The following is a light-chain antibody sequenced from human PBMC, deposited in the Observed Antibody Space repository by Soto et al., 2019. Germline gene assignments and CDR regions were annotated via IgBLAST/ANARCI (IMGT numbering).Light chain of an antibody. CDR1: QSVSSN. V-gene: IGKV3-15*01. CDR2: GAS. CDR3: QQYDNWPLT. J-gene: IGKJ4*01. Sequence: EIVMTQSPATLSVSPGERATLSCRASQSVSSNLAWYQQEPGQAPRFLIYGASTRATGIPARFSGSGSGTEFTLTISSLQSEDFAVYYCQQYDNWPLTFGGGTKVDIK.